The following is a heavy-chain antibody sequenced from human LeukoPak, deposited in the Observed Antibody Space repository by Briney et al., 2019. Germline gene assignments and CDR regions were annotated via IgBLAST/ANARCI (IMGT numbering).Heavy chain of an antibody. Sequence: ASVKVSCKASGYTFNNYYMYWVRQAPGQGLVWMGMINPSGGGTSYAQKFQGRVTMTRDTSTRTVYMEVSSLKPEDTAVYYCAGQGAYSSAIGMGYWGQGTLVTVST. CDR3: AGQGAYSSAIGMGY. CDR2: INPSGGGT. J-gene: IGHJ4*02. D-gene: IGHD6-19*01. CDR1: GYTFNNYY. V-gene: IGHV1-46*02.